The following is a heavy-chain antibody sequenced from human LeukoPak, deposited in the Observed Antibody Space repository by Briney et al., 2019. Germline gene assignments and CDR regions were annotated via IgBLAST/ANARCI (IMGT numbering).Heavy chain of an antibody. CDR1: GFTFSACY. V-gene: IGHV3-11*01. J-gene: IGHJ4*02. D-gene: IGHD6-13*01. Sequence: GGSLRLSCAASGFTFSACYMSWIRQAPGKGLEWVSYISSSGSTIYYADSVKGRFTISRDNAKNSLYLQMNSLRAEDTAVYYCARSWGIAAAGIDYWGQGTLVTVSS. CDR3: ARSWGIAAAGIDY. CDR2: ISSSGSTI.